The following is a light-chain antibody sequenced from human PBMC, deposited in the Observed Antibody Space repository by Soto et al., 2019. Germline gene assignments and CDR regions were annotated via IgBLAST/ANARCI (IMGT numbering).Light chain of an antibody. Sequence: QSALTQPASVSGSPGQSITVSCTGTSSDIGAYDYVSWYQQHPGKAPKVIISEVSKRPSGVSHRFSGSKSGNTASLTISGLQAGDEADYYCSSYTSSSTVGVFGTGTKLTVL. V-gene: IGLV2-14*01. CDR3: SSYTSSSTVGV. CDR1: SSDIGAYDY. J-gene: IGLJ1*01. CDR2: EVS.